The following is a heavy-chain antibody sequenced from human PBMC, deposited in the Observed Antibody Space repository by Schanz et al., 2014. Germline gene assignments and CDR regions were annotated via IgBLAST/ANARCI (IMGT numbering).Heavy chain of an antibody. J-gene: IGHJ4*02. CDR1: GFTFSSYG. V-gene: IGHV3-33*01. Sequence: LVESGGGVVQPGRSLRLSCAASGFTFSSYGMHWVRQVPGKGLEWVAVVCYDGSKKYYADSVKGRFTTSRDDAKNSLYLQMNSLRVEDTAVYYCARSEMDRGVIWGYWGQGTLVTVSS. D-gene: IGHD3-10*01. CDR3: ARSEMDRGVIWGY. CDR2: VCYDGSKK.